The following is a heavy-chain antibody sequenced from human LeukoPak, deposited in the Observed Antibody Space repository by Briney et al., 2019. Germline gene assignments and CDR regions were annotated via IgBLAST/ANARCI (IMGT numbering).Heavy chain of an antibody. D-gene: IGHD3-22*01. CDR3: ARALPGDYYDSSGTFQH. Sequence: GGSLRLSCAASGFTFSSYSMNWVRQAPGKGLEWVSYIISSSGTIYYADSVKGRFTISRDNAKNSLYLQMNSLRAEDTAVYYCARALPGDYYDSSGTFQHWGQGTLVTVSS. CDR1: GFTFSSYS. J-gene: IGHJ1*01. CDR2: IISSSGTI. V-gene: IGHV3-48*01.